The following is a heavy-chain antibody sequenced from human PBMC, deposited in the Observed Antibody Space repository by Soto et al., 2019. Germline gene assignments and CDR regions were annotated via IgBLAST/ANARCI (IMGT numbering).Heavy chain of an antibody. CDR3: AGLNGYSSGWYAT. CDR2: ISTFNGNA. V-gene: IGHV1-18*04. CDR1: GYSFTDYG. J-gene: IGHJ5*02. Sequence: ASVKVSCKTSGYSFTDYGISWVRRAPGQGLECMGWISTFNGNAHYAQNLQDRVTMTTDTSTSTAYLELASLRSDDTGVYYCAGLNGYSSGWYATWGQGTLVTVSS. D-gene: IGHD6-19*01.